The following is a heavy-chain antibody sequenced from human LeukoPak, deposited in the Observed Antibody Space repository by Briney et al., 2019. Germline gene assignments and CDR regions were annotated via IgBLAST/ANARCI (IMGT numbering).Heavy chain of an antibody. CDR3: TRGSSGSYLGAFDI. CDR2: IKQNGSEI. CDR1: GFTFISYW. Sequence: GGSLRLSCAASGFTFISYWMTWVRQAPGKGLERVAIIKQNGSEIYYVGSVKGRFTISRDNAKNSLYLQMNSLRAEDTAVYYCTRGSSGSYLGAFDIWGQGTMVTVSS. V-gene: IGHV3-7*04. D-gene: IGHD3-22*01. J-gene: IGHJ3*02.